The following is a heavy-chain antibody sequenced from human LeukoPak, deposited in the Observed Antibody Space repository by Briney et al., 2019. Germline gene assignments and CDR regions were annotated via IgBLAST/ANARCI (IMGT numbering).Heavy chain of an antibody. J-gene: IGHJ5*02. V-gene: IGHV4-59*01. CDR2: IYSSGST. CDR3: ARSTFSYGYGNWFGP. CDR1: GGSISSYY. D-gene: IGHD5-18*01. Sequence: SETLSLTCTVSGGSISSYYWSWIRQPPGKGLEWIGYIYSSGSTNYNPSLKSRVTISVDTSKNQFSLKVTSVTAADTAVYFCARSTFSYGYGNWFGPWGQGTLVTVSS.